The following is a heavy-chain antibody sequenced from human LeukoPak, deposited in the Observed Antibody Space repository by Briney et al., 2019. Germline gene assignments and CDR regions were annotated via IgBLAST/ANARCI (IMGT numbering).Heavy chain of an antibody. D-gene: IGHD3-22*01. CDR2: ISADGGNR. V-gene: IGHV1-18*01. J-gene: IGHJ3*02. Sequence: AAVMVSCKAACDTFTSYCIMWLRQAPGQGLEGRGWISADGGNRNYAQTLQGRVTMTTDTSTGKTYNELRSLRSDDTAVQHCASDQSYYATSGHKPRPATPAFDIWGQGTMVPVSS. CDR3: ASDQSYYATSGHKPRPATPAFDI. CDR1: CDTFTSYC.